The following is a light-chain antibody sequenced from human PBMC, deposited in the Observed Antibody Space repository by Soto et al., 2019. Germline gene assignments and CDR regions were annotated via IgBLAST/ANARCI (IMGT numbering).Light chain of an antibody. V-gene: IGLV1-51*01. J-gene: IGLJ1*01. CDR2: DNN. Sequence: QSVLTQPPSVSAAPGQKVTISCSGSSSNIGSNFVCWYQQLPGTAPKLLIYDNNKRPSGIPDRFSGSKSGTSATLGITGLQTGDEADYYCGTWDNSLRVYVFGTGTKVTVL. CDR1: SSNIGSNF. CDR3: GTWDNSLRVYV.